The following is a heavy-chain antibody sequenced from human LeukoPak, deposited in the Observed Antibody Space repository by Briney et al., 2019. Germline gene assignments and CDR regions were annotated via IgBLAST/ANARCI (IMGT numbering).Heavy chain of an antibody. D-gene: IGHD3-10*01. J-gene: IGHJ6*03. Sequence: ASVKICCKASGYTFSDHYMHWVRQAPGKGLEWMGRVDPEDGETIYAENFHGRVIITADTSTNTAYMELSSLRSEDTAVYYCATDRIDYGSGRRCYMDVWGKGTTVTVSS. V-gene: IGHV1-69-2*01. CDR3: ATDRIDYGSGRRCYMDV. CDR1: GYTFSDHY. CDR2: VDPEDGET.